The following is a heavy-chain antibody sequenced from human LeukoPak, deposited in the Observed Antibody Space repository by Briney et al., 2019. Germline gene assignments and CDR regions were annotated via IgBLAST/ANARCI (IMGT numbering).Heavy chain of an antibody. D-gene: IGHD1-26*01. CDR3: ARERSPGSYYDAFDI. V-gene: IGHV4-59*01. Sequence: SETLSLTCTASGGSISYYYWSWIRQPPGKGLERIGYIYYSGSTNYNPSLKSRVTISVDTSQNQFSLKLSSVTAADTALYYCARERSPGSYYDAFDIWGQGTMVTVSS. J-gene: IGHJ3*02. CDR1: GGSISYYY. CDR2: IYYSGST.